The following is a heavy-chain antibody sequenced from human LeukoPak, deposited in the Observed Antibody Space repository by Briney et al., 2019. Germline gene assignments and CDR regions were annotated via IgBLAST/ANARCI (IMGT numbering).Heavy chain of an antibody. CDR2: IYYSGST. J-gene: IGHJ4*02. D-gene: IGHD3-10*01. CDR3: ARDSGSGTDY. V-gene: IGHV4-59*01. Sequence: PSETLSLTCTVSGGSISSYYWSWIRQPPGKGLEWIGYIYYSGSTNYNPSLKSRATISVDTSKNQFSLKLSSVTAADTAVYYCARDSGSGTDYWGQGTLVTVSS. CDR1: GGSISSYY.